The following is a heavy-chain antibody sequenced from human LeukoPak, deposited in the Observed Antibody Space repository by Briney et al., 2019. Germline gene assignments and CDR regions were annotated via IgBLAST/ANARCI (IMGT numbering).Heavy chain of an antibody. CDR1: GYTFTGYY. CDR2: INPNSGGT. Sequence: EASVKVSCKASGYTFTGYYVHWVRQAPGQGLEWMGWINPNSGGTNYAQKFQGRVTMTRDTSISTAYMELSRLRSDDTAVYYCARDPTGTTPNWFDPWGQGTLVTVSS. V-gene: IGHV1-2*02. CDR3: ARDPTGTTPNWFDP. J-gene: IGHJ5*02. D-gene: IGHD1-7*01.